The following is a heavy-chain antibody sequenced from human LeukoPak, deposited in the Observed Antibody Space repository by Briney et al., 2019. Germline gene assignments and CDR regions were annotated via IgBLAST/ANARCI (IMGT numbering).Heavy chain of an antibody. D-gene: IGHD6-13*01. Sequence: GGSLRLSCAASGFTFSSYWMHWVRQAPGKGLVWVSHINGDGSTTSYADSVKGRFTISRDNAKNTVYLQMNSLKAEDTAVYYCAKGGSSSPRSTFDYWGQGTLLTVSS. CDR2: INGDGSTT. J-gene: IGHJ4*02. V-gene: IGHV3-74*01. CDR3: AKGGSSSPRSTFDY. CDR1: GFTFSSYW.